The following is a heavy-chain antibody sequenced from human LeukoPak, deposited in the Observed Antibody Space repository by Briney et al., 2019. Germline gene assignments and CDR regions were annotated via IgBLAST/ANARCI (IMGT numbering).Heavy chain of an antibody. V-gene: IGHV3-23*01. Sequence: GGSLRLSCAASGFTFSSYAMSWVRQAPGKGLEWVSAISGSGGSTYYADSVKGRFTISRDNSKNTLYLQMNSLRAEDTAVYYCAKDRRRGGEWLPLDYWGQGTLVTVSS. CDR1: GFTFSSYA. D-gene: IGHD5-12*01. CDR3: AKDRRRGGEWLPLDY. CDR2: ISGSGGST. J-gene: IGHJ4*02.